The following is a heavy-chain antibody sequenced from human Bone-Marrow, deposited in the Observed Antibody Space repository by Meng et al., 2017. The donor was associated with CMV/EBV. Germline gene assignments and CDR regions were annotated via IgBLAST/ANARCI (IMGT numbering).Heavy chain of an antibody. V-gene: IGHV3-30*02. CDR3: AKATYYDFWSGYYQYYYYGMDV. J-gene: IGHJ6*02. Sequence: GGSLRLSCAASGFTFSSYGMHWVRQAPGKGLEWVAFIRYDGSNKYYADSVKGRFTISRDNSKNTLYLQMNSLRAEDTAVYYCAKATYYDFWSGYYQYYYYGMDVWGQGITVTVSS. D-gene: IGHD3-3*01. CDR2: IRYDGSNK. CDR1: GFTFSSYG.